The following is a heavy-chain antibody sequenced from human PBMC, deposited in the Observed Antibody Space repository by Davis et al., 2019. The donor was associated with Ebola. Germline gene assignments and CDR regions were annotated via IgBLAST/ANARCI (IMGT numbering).Heavy chain of an antibody. J-gene: IGHJ6*02. Sequence: HTGGSRRLSCAASGFTFSSYWMHWVRQAPGKGLVWVSRINSDGSSTSYADSVKGRFTISRDNAKNTLYLQMNSLRAEDTAVYYCARGYCTGGVCYVHYYYGMDVWGQGTTVTVS. V-gene: IGHV3-74*01. D-gene: IGHD2-8*02. CDR1: GFTFSSYW. CDR2: INSDGSST. CDR3: ARGYCTGGVCYVHYYYGMDV.